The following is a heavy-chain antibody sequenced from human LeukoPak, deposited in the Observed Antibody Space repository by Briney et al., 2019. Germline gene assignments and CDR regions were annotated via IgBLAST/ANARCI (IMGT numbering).Heavy chain of an antibody. D-gene: IGHD2-15*01. Sequence: KPGESLKISCKGSGYRFSSYWIGWVRQMPGKGLEWMGIIYPGDSETRYGPSFQGQVTISADKSISTAYLQWGSLKASDTAMYYCVRALGYCSSGSCYYYDYWGQGTLVTVSS. V-gene: IGHV5-51*01. CDR1: GYRFSSYW. CDR2: IYPGDSET. CDR3: VRALGYCSSGSCYYYDY. J-gene: IGHJ4*02.